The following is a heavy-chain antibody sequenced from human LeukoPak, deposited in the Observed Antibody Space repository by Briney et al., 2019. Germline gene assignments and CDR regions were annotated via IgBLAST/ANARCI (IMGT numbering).Heavy chain of an antibody. V-gene: IGHV4-4*07. J-gene: IGHJ3*02. CDR1: GGSIGPYY. CDR2: IYTTGTA. CDR3: TRDHSSSSWMDAFEI. D-gene: IGHD6-6*01. Sequence: PSETLFLTCLLSGGSIGPYYWSWIRQAAGKGPEWIGRIYTTGTADYNPSLKGRVFLSVDTSMNEFSLKVTSVTAADTAVYYCTRDHSSSSWMDAFEIWGPGMKVIVSS.